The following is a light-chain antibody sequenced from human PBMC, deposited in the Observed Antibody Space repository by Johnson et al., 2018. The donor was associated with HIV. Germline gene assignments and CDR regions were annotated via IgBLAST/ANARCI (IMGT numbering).Light chain of an antibody. CDR3: GTWDSSLSAARV. CDR2: DNN. CDR1: SSNIGNNY. V-gene: IGLV1-51*01. Sequence: QSVLTQPPSVSAAPGQKVTISCSGSSSNIGNNYVSWYQQVPGTAPKLLIYDNNRRPSGISDRFSGSKSGTSATLGITGLQTGDEADYYCGTWDSSLSAARVFGPGTKVTVL. J-gene: IGLJ1*01.